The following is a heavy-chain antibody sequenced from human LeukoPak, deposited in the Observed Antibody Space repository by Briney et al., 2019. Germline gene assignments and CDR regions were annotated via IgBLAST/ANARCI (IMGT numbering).Heavy chain of an antibody. CDR1: GYTFTSYG. CDR2: ISAYNGNT. Sequence: ASVKVSCKASGYTFTSYGISWVRQAPGQGLEWMGWISAYNGNTNYAQKLQGRVTMTTDTSTSTAYMELRSLRSDDTAVYYCASCSSGWSEFDYWGQGTLGTVSS. CDR3: ASCSSGWSEFDY. J-gene: IGHJ4*02. V-gene: IGHV1-18*01. D-gene: IGHD6-19*01.